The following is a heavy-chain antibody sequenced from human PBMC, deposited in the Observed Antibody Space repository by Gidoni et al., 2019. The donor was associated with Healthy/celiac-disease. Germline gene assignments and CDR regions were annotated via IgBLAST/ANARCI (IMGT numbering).Heavy chain of an antibody. V-gene: IGHV3-21*01. CDR1: GFTFSRYS. D-gene: IGHD6-13*01. J-gene: IGHJ4*02. CDR3: ARDEAAAGIRGSY. CDR2: ISSSSSYI. Sequence: EVQLVESGGGLVKPGGSLRLSCAASGFTFSRYSMNWVRQAPGKGLEWVSSISSSSSYIYYADSVKGRFTISRDNAKNLLYLQMNSLRAEDTAVYYCARDEAAAGIRGSYWGQGTLVTVSS.